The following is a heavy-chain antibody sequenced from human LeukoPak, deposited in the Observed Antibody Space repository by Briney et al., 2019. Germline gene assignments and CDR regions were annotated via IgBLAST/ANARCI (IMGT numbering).Heavy chain of an antibody. V-gene: IGHV3-30*02. J-gene: IGHJ4*02. CDR2: TPYDGSNE. CDR1: GFTFSSYG. D-gene: IGHD2-2*02. Sequence: GSLRLSCVASGFTFSSYGMHWVRQAPGRGLEWVAITPYDGSNEYYADTVKGRFTISRDNSKNTLYLQMNSLRAEDTAVYYCARGQYQRLYLDYWGQGTLVTVSS. CDR3: ARGQYQRLYLDY.